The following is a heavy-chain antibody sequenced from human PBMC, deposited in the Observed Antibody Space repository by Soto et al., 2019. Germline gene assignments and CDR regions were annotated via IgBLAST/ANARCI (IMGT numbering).Heavy chain of an antibody. CDR3: AADPPGDTIFGVVIHYYYGMDV. CDR1: GFTFTSSA. CDR2: IVVGSGNT. Sequence: ASVKVSCKASGFTFTSSAVQWVRQARGQRLEWIGWIVVGSGNTNYAQKFQERVTITRDMSTSTAYMELSSLRSEDTAVYYCAADPPGDTIFGVVIHYYYGMDVWGQGTTVTVS. V-gene: IGHV1-58*01. J-gene: IGHJ6*02. D-gene: IGHD3-3*01.